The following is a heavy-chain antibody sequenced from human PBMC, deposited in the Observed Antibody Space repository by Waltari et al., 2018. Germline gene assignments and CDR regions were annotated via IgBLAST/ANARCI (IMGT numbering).Heavy chain of an antibody. CDR2: FDPEDGET. CDR1: GYTLHELS. CDR3: ATISPYDSSGNDY. J-gene: IGHJ4*02. V-gene: IGHV1-24*01. Sequence: QVQLVQSGAEVKKPGASVKVACKVSGYTLHELSMHWVRQAPGKGLEWMGGFDPEDGETIYAQKFQGRVTITEDTSTDTAYMELRSLRSEDTAVYYCATISPYDSSGNDYWGQGTLVTVSS. D-gene: IGHD3-22*01.